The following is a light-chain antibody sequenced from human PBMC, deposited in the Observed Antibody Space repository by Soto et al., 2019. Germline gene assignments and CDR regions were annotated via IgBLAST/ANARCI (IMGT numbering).Light chain of an antibody. J-gene: IGKJ1*01. Sequence: EIVLTQSPGTLSLSPGERATLSCRASQSISSTYLTWHKQKPGQAPRLLIYGASSRATGIPDRFSGSGSGTDFTLTISRVEPEDFAVYYCQQYHNLPRTFGQGTKVDIK. CDR2: GAS. CDR1: QSISSTY. CDR3: QQYHNLPRT. V-gene: IGKV3-20*01.